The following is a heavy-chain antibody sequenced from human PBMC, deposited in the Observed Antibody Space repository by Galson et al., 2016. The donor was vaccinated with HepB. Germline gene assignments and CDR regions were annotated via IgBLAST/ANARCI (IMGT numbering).Heavy chain of an antibody. CDR2: TYYRSKWYY. J-gene: IGHJ4*02. CDR1: GDSVSSNSAA. V-gene: IGHV6-1*01. D-gene: IGHD1-1*01. Sequence: CAISGDSVSSNSAAWNWIRQSPSRGLEWLGRTYYRSKWYYDYAVPVKSRITINPDTSKNQFSLHLNSVTPEDTAVYYCARDLGCAYGTGRSLDYWGQGTLVTVSS. CDR3: ARDLGCAYGTGRSLDY.